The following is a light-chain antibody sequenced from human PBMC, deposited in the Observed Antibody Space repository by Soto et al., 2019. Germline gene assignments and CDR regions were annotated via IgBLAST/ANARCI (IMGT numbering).Light chain of an antibody. CDR1: QSINSE. Sequence: EIVMTQSPATLSLSPGERAALSCRASQSINSELAWYQQKPGQPPRLLIYGASTRATGVPARFTGSESGSEFTLTISGLQSEEFAVYYCQQGNNWPLTFGQGTRLEI. V-gene: IGKV3-15*01. CDR3: QQGNNWPLT. CDR2: GAS. J-gene: IGKJ2*01.